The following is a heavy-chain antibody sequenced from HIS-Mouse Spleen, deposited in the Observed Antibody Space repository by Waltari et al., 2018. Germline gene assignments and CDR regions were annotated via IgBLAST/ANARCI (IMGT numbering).Heavy chain of an antibody. V-gene: IGHV3-9*01. CDR1: GFTFDDYA. D-gene: IGHD6-6*01. Sequence: EVQLVESGGGLVQPGRSLRLSCAASGFTFDDYAMHWVRQAPGKGLEWVSGISWNSGRIGYADSVKGRVTISRDNAKNSLYLQMNSLRAEDTALYYCVKDMRYSSSYFDYWGQGTLVTVSS. CDR3: VKDMRYSSSYFDY. CDR2: ISWNSGRI. J-gene: IGHJ4*02.